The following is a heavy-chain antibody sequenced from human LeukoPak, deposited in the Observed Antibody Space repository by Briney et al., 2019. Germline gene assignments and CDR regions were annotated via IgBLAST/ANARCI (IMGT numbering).Heavy chain of an antibody. Sequence: GGSLRLSCAASGFTFSSYEMNWVRQAPGKGLEWVSYISSSGSTIYYADSVKGRFTISRDNAKNSLYLQMNSLRAEDTAVYYCARDDIAAAATGAFDIWGQGTLVTVSS. D-gene: IGHD6-13*01. V-gene: IGHV3-48*03. CDR1: GFTFSSYE. CDR3: ARDDIAAAATGAFDI. CDR2: ISSSGSTI. J-gene: IGHJ3*02.